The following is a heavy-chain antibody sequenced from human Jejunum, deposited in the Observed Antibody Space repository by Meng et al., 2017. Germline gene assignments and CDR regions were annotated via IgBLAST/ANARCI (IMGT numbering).Heavy chain of an antibody. J-gene: IGHJ4*02. CDR3: ARERGYCSGGSCYELNY. D-gene: IGHD2-15*01. CDR1: GGSIISYY. Sequence: SETLSLTCTVSGGSIISYYWSWIRQPPGKGLEWIGYIYHTGSTKYNPSLKSRITISVDTSKNQFSLKLNSVTAADTAVYYCARERGYCSGGSCYELNYWGQGIRVTVSS. CDR2: IYHTGST. V-gene: IGHV4-59*01.